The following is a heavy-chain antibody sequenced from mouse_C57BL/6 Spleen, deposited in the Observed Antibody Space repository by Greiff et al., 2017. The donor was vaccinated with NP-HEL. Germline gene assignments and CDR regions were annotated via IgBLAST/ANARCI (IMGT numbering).Heavy chain of an antibody. J-gene: IGHJ4*01. D-gene: IGHD1-1*01. CDR2: IYPSDSET. Sequence: QVQLKQSGAELVRPGSSVKLSCKASGYTFTSYWMDWVKQRPGQGLEWIGNIYPSDSETHYNQKFKDKATLTVDKSSSTAYMQLSSLTSEDSAVYYCAREGTTGAMDYWGQGTSVTVSS. CDR3: AREGTTGAMDY. CDR1: GYTFTSYW. V-gene: IGHV1-61*01.